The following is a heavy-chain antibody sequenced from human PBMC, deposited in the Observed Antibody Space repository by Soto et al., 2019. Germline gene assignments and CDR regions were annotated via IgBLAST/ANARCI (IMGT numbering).Heavy chain of an antibody. D-gene: IGHD2-21*02. J-gene: IGHJ6*03. Sequence: GSLRLSCAASGFTFSSYGMHWVRQAPGKGLEWVAVIWYDGSNKYYADSVKGRFTISRDNSKNTLYLQMNSLRAEDTAVYYCARDGTMTAKLYYYYMDVWGKGTTVTVSS. CDR1: GFTFSSYG. V-gene: IGHV3-33*01. CDR3: ARDGTMTAKLYYYYMDV. CDR2: IWYDGSNK.